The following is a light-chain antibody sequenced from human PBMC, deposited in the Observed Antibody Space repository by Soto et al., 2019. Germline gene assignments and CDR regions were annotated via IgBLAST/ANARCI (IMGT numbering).Light chain of an antibody. Sequence: IQMTQSPSSLSASVLNIGPSTFLASQSISSYLNWYQQKPGKAPKLLIFAASSLQSGVPSRFSGSRSGPDFTLTISSLQPEDFATYYCQQSYSSPPTFGQGTKVDIK. V-gene: IGKV1-39*01. CDR1: QSISSY. CDR2: AAS. J-gene: IGKJ1*01. CDR3: QQSYSSPPT.